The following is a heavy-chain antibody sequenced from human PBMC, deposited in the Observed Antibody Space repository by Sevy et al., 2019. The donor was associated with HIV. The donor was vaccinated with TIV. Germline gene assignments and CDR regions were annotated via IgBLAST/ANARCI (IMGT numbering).Heavy chain of an antibody. CDR2: IKSKTDGGTT. CDR3: TTVSQVGATAGYFDY. Sequence: GGSLRLSCAASGFTFSNAWMSWVRQAPGKGLEWVGRIKSKTDGGTTDYAAPGKGRFTISRDDSKNTLYLQMNSLKTEDTAVYYCTTVSQVGATAGYFDYWGQGTLVTVSS. J-gene: IGHJ4*02. V-gene: IGHV3-15*01. CDR1: GFTFSNAW. D-gene: IGHD1-26*01.